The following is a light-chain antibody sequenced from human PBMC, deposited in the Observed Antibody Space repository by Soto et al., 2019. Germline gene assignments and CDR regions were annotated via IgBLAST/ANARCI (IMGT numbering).Light chain of an antibody. J-gene: IGLJ3*02. CDR2: LNSAGSH. V-gene: IGLV4-69*01. Sequence: QLVLTQSPSASASLGASVKLTCTLSSGHSSYAIAWHQQQPEKGPRYLMKLNSAGSHSKGDGIPDRFSGSSSGAERYLTISSLQSEDEADYYCQTWGTGLHWVFGGGTKLTVL. CDR3: QTWGTGLHWV. CDR1: SGHSSYA.